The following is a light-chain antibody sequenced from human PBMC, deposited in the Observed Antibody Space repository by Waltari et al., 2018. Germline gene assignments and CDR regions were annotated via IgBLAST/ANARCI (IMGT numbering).Light chain of an antibody. CDR3: QQYSTYPWT. Sequence: DIQMTQSPSTLSAYVGDRVTLFCRASQSISSWLAWYQQRPGEAPNLLIYNVFNLETEVPSRFRGSGSGTLFTLTISSLQPDDFATYYCQQYSTYPWTFGQGTKVEI. V-gene: IGKV1-5*03. CDR1: QSISSW. CDR2: NVF. J-gene: IGKJ1*01.